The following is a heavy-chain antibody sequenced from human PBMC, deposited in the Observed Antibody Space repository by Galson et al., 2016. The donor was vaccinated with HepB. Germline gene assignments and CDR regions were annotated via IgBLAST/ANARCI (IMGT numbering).Heavy chain of an antibody. J-gene: IGHJ5*02. CDR3: AIRYRQYYDFWSGSSDSWFDP. Sequence: SVKVSCKASGGTFSNYAINWVRQAPGQGLEWMGGVIPILGATNYAQKFQARITITADESATSAYMELSGMRSEDTAVYYCAIRYRQYYDFWSGSSDSWFDPWGQGTLVTASS. CDR2: VIPILGAT. CDR1: GGTFSNYA. V-gene: IGHV1-69*13. D-gene: IGHD3-3*01.